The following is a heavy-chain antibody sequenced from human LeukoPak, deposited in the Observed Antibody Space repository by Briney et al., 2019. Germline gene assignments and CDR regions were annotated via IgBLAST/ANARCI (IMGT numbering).Heavy chain of an antibody. CDR3: ARDSGSGWYGQ. Sequence: SETLSLTCSVSGGSVRSDYWNWLRQPAGKGLEWIGRIQSSGTTNYNPSLKSRLTMSVDTSKNQFSLKLSSVTAADTAVYYCARDSGSGWYGQWGQGTLVTVSS. CDR2: IQSSGTT. CDR1: GGSVRSDY. J-gene: IGHJ4*02. V-gene: IGHV4-4*07. D-gene: IGHD6-19*01.